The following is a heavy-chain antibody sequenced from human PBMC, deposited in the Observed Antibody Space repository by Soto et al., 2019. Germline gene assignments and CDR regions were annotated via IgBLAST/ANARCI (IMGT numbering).Heavy chain of an antibody. CDR2: IKWDASEK. D-gene: IGHD2-2*03. CDR3: ARDSGYCSGASVQNYLLY. J-gene: IGHJ4*01. V-gene: IGHV3-7*01. CDR1: GLTLGYYW. Sequence: GGYLRISCAASGLTLGYYWMSWVRQAPEKGLEWLATIKWDASEKKYVDSVKGRFTMSRDNAKNSVYLQMDSLRAEDTAVYYCARDSGYCSGASVQNYLLYCDHGIFVT.